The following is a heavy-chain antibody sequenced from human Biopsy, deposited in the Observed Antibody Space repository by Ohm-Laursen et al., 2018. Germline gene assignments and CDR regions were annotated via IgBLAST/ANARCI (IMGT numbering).Heavy chain of an antibody. Sequence: GTLPLTCTVSGDSVSSGSFYWTWIRQPPGQGLEYIGYIYDRGSTANYNPSLESRVTMSVDMPKNQFSLKLSSVTAADTAIYYCARGMRSSGWPYFDSWGQGTLVTFSS. V-gene: IGHV4-61*01. D-gene: IGHD6-19*01. CDR3: ARGMRSSGWPYFDS. CDR2: IYDRGSTA. J-gene: IGHJ4*02. CDR1: GDSVSSGSFY.